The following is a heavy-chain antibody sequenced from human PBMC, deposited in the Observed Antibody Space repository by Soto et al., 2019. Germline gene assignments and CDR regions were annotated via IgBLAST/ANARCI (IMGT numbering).Heavy chain of an antibody. CDR3: ARAAGYSSSSVAGYYYYYMDV. Sequence: QVPLVQSGAEVKKPGASVKVSCKASGYTFTSYGISWVRQAPGQGLEWMGWISAYNGNTNYAQKLQGRVTMTTDTSTSTAYMELRSLRSDDTAVYYCARAAGYSSSSVAGYYYYYMDVWGKGTTVTVSS. CDR1: GYTFTSYG. V-gene: IGHV1-18*01. CDR2: ISAYNGNT. J-gene: IGHJ6*03. D-gene: IGHD6-6*01.